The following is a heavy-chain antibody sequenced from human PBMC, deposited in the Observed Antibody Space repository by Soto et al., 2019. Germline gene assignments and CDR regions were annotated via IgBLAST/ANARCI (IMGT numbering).Heavy chain of an antibody. J-gene: IGHJ4*02. CDR1: GFTFSSYA. CDR3: AKEAVSGWYYFDY. D-gene: IGHD6-19*01. V-gene: IGHV3-23*01. CDR2: ISGSGGST. Sequence: GGTLRLSCAASGFTFSSYAMSWVRQEPGKGLEWVSTISGSGGSTYYADSLKGRFTISRDNSKNTLFLQMSSQRAEDTAVYYCAKEAVSGWYYFDYWGPGTLVTVSS.